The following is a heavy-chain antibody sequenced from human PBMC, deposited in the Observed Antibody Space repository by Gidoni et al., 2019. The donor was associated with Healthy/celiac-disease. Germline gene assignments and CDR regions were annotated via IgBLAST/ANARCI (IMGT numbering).Heavy chain of an antibody. V-gene: IGHV3-30*18. D-gene: IGHD6-19*01. CDR2: ISYDGSNK. Sequence: HVLLVESGGGVVQPGRSLRLSCAASGFTFRSYGMHWVRQAPGKGLEWVAVISYDGSNKYYADSVKGRFTISRDNSKNTLYLQMNSLRAEETAVYYCAKDDAYSSGWYGIVDYWGQGTLVTVSS. J-gene: IGHJ4*02. CDR3: AKDDAYSSGWYGIVDY. CDR1: GFTFRSYG.